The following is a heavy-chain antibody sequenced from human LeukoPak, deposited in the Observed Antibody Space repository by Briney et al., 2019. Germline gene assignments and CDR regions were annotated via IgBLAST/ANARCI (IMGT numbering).Heavy chain of an antibody. CDR3: ARDSFSIDY. Sequence: PGGSLRLSCAASGFTFSSYGMHWVRQAPGKGLEWVAVIWYDGSNRYYADSVKGRFTISRDNSKNTLYPQMNSLRAEDTAVYYCARDSFSIDYWGQGTLVTVSS. J-gene: IGHJ4*02. CDR2: IWYDGSNR. D-gene: IGHD4-11*01. V-gene: IGHV3-33*01. CDR1: GFTFSSYG.